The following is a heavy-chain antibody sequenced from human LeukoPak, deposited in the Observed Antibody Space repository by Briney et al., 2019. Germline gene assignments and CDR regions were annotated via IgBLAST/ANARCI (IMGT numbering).Heavy chain of an antibody. D-gene: IGHD6-19*01. CDR2: ISAYNGNT. Sequence: ASVKVSCKASGYTFTSYGISWVRQAPGQGLEWMGWISAYNGNTNYAQKLQGRVTMTTDTSTSTAYMELRSLRSDDTAVYYCARDIRPSQSSWYELDYWGQGTLVTVSS. CDR3: ARDIRPSQSSWYELDY. J-gene: IGHJ4*02. V-gene: IGHV1-18*01. CDR1: GYTFTSYG.